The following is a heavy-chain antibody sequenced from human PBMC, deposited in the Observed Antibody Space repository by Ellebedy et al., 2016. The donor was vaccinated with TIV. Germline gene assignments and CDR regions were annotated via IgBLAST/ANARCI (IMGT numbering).Heavy chain of an antibody. Sequence: GGSLRLSXAASGFSFNDYAMTWVRQAPGKGLEWLSVISNTTGTNTYYADSVKGRFTISRDNSKNILRLQMNSLRAEDTAIYYCARAYCGSVSCHRGPDYWGPGTLVTVSS. D-gene: IGHD2-21*01. V-gene: IGHV3-23*01. CDR1: GFSFNDYA. J-gene: IGHJ4*02. CDR3: ARAYCGSVSCHRGPDY. CDR2: ISNTTGTNT.